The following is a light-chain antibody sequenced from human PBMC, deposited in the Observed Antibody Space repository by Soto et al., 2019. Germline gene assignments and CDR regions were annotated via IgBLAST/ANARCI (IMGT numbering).Light chain of an antibody. Sequence: QSALTQPRSVSGSPGQSVTISCTGTSSDVGGYNYVSWYQQHPGKAPNFMIYDVSKRPSGVPDRFSGSKSGNTASLTISGLQGEDEADYYCCSYAGSYTGVFGGGTQLTVL. CDR2: DVS. J-gene: IGLJ3*02. V-gene: IGLV2-11*01. CDR3: CSYAGSYTGV. CDR1: SSDVGGYNY.